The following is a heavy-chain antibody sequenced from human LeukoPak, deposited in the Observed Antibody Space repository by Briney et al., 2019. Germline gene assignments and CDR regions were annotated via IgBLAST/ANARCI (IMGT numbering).Heavy chain of an antibody. CDR3: AKDIYSSTTNYGMDV. J-gene: IGHJ6*02. CDR1: GFTFSSYA. V-gene: IGHV3-23*01. D-gene: IGHD2-2*01. CDR2: ISGSGDST. Sequence: GGSLRLSCAASGFTFSSYAMSWVRQAPGKGLEGVSAISGSGDSTYYAGSVKGRFTISRDNSKNTLYLQMNSLRAEDTAVYYCAKDIYSSTTNYGMDVWGQGTTVTVSS.